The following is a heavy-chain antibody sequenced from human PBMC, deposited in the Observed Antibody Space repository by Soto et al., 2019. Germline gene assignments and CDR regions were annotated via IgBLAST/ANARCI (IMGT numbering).Heavy chain of an antibody. CDR3: ARAYCGGDCYLDY. V-gene: IGHV4-31*03. CDR2: IYYRGST. Sequence: QVQLQESGPGLVKPSQTLSLTCTVSGGSISSGGYYWSWIRQHPGKGLEWIGYIYYRGSTYYNPSRQSRVTIAVDTSKNHFSLKLSSVAAADAAVYYCARAYCGGDCYLDYWGQGTLVTVSS. J-gene: IGHJ4*02. D-gene: IGHD2-21*02. CDR1: GGSISSGGYY.